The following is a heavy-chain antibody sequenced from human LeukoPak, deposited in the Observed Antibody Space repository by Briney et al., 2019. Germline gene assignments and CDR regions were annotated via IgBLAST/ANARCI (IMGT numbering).Heavy chain of an antibody. V-gene: IGHV4-38-2*01. CDR2: IYHSGSS. CDR1: GYSISSGYY. D-gene: IGHD3-3*01. Sequence: SETLSLTCAVSGYSISSGYYWAWIRQPPGKGLEWIGIIYHSGSSYYNPSLKSRVTLAVDTSKNQFSLKLSSVTAADTAVYNCARLSILAQWSWSFDFWGQGTLVTVSS. CDR3: ARLSILAQWSWSFDF. J-gene: IGHJ4*01.